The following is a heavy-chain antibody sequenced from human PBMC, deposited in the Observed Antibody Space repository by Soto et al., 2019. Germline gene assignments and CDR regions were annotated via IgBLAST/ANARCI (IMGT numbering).Heavy chain of an antibody. J-gene: IGHJ4*02. CDR3: ARDLAKGGGSAGFDY. Sequence: QVQLVQSGAEVKKPGSSVKVSCKASGGSFNTYTISWVRQAPGQGLQWMGGIIPNSGGTKYPQKFQGRVTMTRDTSIRTVYMSLTGLKSDDTAVYFCARDLAKGGGSAGFDYWGQGTLVAVSS. CDR1: GGSFNTYT. V-gene: IGHV1-2*02. CDR2: IIPNSGGT. D-gene: IGHD2-15*01.